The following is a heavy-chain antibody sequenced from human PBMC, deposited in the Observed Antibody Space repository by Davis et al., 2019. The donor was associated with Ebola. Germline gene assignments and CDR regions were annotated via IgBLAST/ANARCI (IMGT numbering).Heavy chain of an antibody. CDR1: GCSVSSGSYY. V-gene: IGHV4-61*01. Sequence: PSETLSLTCTVSGCSVSSGSYYWSWIRQPPGKGLEWIGYIYYSGSTNYNPSLKSRVTISVDTSKNQFSLKLSSVTAADTAVYYCARGEARLRDGYNYVLNYWGQGTLVTVSS. CDR3: ARGEARLRDGYNYVLNY. D-gene: IGHD5-24*01. CDR2: IYYSGST. J-gene: IGHJ4*02.